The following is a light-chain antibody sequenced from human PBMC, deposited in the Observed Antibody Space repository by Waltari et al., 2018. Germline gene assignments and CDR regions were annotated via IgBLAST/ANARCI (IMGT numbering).Light chain of an antibody. J-gene: IGKJ2*01. CDR3: QQGYSSPPYT. CDR2: AAT. Sequence: DIQMTQSPSTLSASVGDRVTITCRASQSISTYLNWYQQKPGKAPSLLIFAATSLQSGVPSRFSGSGSGTEFTLTINNRQPEDFATYYCQQGYSSPPYTFGQGTKLLI. CDR1: QSISTY. V-gene: IGKV1-39*01.